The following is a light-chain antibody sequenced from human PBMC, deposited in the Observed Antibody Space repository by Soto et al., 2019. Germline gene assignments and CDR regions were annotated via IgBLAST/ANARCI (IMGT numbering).Light chain of an antibody. CDR1: SSYVVDNY. Sequence: QSVLTQPPSASWSPGQSVTISCTGTSSYVVDNYVSLYQQHLGKAPKLIIYEVSQRPSGVPDRFSGSKSGNTASLTVSGLQTEDEADYYCRAYAGSXNFVVGSGTKVXV. CDR3: RAYAGSXNFV. J-gene: IGLJ1*01. V-gene: IGLV2-8*01. CDR2: EVS.